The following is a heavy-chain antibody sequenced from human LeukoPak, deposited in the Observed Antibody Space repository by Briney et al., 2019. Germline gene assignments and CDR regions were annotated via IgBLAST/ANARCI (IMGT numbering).Heavy chain of an antibody. CDR3: VRAGGDYPFDY. J-gene: IGHJ4*02. V-gene: IGHV3-21*01. CDR1: GFTFNSYR. CDR2: ISSRSNSK. D-gene: IGHD2-21*02. Sequence: GGSLRLSCTASGFTFNSYRMNLVRQAPGKGLEWVSSISSRSNSKYYADSVKGRVTISRDNAKNSVSLQMNSLRDADTALYYCVRAGGDYPFDYWGQGTLVTVSS.